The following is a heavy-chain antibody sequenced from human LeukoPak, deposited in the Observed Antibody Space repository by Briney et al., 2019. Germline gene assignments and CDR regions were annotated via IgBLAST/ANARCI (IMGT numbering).Heavy chain of an antibody. CDR2: IYPGDSGP. J-gene: IGHJ3*01. CDR1: GYSFTSYC. D-gene: IGHD1-26*01. CDR3: GMSGDRVPLQDDVFDV. V-gene: IGHV5-51*01. Sequence: RGESPKISCKVSGYSFTSYCIGWVRQMPGKGLEWVGIIYPGDSGPTYSPSFQGQVTISVDKSINTAYLQWSSLQASDTAMYYCGMSGDRVPLQDDVFDVWGQGTMVTVST.